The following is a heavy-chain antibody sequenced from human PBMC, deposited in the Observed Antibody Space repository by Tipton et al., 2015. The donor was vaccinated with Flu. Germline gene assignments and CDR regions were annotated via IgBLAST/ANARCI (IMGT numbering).Heavy chain of an antibody. CDR1: GFTFDDYA. V-gene: IGHV3-9*01. D-gene: IGHD3-10*01. Sequence: SLRLSCAASGFTFDDYAMHWVRQAPGKGLEWVSGISWDGSSTTYADSVKGRFTISRDNAKNTLYLQMNSLRAEDTAVYFCSSQYYYATGNYPDHWGQGTLVTVSS. CDR3: SSQYYYATGNYPDH. J-gene: IGHJ4*02. CDR2: ISWDGSST.